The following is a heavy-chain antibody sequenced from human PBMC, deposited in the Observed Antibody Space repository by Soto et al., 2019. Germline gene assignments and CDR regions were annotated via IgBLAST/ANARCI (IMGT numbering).Heavy chain of an antibody. CDR3: ARSDNVLLWFGELLRPYYYGMDV. CDR1: GGSISSYY. J-gene: IGHJ6*02. CDR2: IYYSGST. V-gene: IGHV4-59*01. Sequence: PSETLSLTCTVSGGSISSYYWSWIRQPPGKGLEWIGYIYYSGSTNYNPSLKSRVTISVDTSKNQFSLKLSSVTAADTAVYYCARSDNVLLWFGELLRPYYYGMDVWGQGTTVTVSS. D-gene: IGHD3-10*01.